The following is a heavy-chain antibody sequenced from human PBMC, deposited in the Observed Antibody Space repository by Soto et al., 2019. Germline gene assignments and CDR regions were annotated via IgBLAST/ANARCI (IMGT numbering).Heavy chain of an antibody. CDR2: IYYSGST. CDR1: GGSISSSSYY. J-gene: IGHJ4*02. V-gene: IGHV4-39*01. D-gene: IGHD5-18*01. Sequence: QLQLQESGPGLVKPSETLSLTCTVSGGSISSSSYYWGWIRQPPGKGLEWIGSIYYSGSTYYNPSLKSRVTISVDTSKNQFSLKLSSVTAADTAVYYCARIVGYSYGFTNYWGQGTLVTVSS. CDR3: ARIVGYSYGFTNY.